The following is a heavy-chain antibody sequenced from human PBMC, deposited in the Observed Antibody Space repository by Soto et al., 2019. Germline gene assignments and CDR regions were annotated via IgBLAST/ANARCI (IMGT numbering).Heavy chain of an antibody. CDR1: GYTFTSYA. CDR3: ARGLGGSSLSSNSLDFDY. CDR2: INAGNGNT. V-gene: IGHV1-3*01. Sequence: QVQLVQSGAEVKKPGASVKVSCKASGYTFTSYAMHWVRQAPGQRLEWMGWINAGNGNTKYSQKFQGRVTITRDTSASTAYVELSSLRSEDTAVYYCARGLGGSSLSSNSLDFDYWGQGTLVTVSS. D-gene: IGHD7-27*01. J-gene: IGHJ4*02.